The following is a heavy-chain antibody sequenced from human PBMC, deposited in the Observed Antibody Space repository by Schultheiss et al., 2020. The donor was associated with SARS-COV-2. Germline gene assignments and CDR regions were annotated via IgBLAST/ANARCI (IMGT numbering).Heavy chain of an antibody. D-gene: IGHD3-3*01. CDR3: ATREGYDFWSGAFGY. V-gene: IGHV3-23*01. J-gene: IGHJ4*02. Sequence: GESLKISCAASGFTFSSYAMSWVRQAPGKGLEWVSAISGSGGSTYYADSVKGRFTISRDNSKNTLYLQMNSLRAEDTAVYYCATREGYDFWSGAFGYWGQGTLVTVSS. CDR2: ISGSGGST. CDR1: GFTFSSYA.